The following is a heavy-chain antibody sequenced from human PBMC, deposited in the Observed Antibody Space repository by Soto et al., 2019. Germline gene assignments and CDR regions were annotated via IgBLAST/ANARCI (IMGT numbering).Heavy chain of an antibody. CDR2: IYYNGNT. V-gene: IGHV4-31*03. J-gene: IGHJ4*02. CDR3: ARRVGWLKGAFDY. CDR1: GGSISSGTYY. Sequence: QVQLQKSGPGLVKHSQTLSLTCTVSGGSISSGTYYWSGIRQLPGKGLECIGYIYYNGNTYYNPSLKSRVTISVDTSKSQLSLKLSSLTAADTAVYYSARRVGWLKGAFDYWGQGSLVTVSS. D-gene: IGHD3-3*01.